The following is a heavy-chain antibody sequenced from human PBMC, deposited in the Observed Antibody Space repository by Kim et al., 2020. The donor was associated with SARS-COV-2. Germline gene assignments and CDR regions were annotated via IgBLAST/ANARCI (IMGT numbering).Heavy chain of an antibody. CDR1: GFTFDDYA. CDR2: ISGDGGST. J-gene: IGHJ6*02. D-gene: IGHD2-15*01. CDR3: AKDLLGQLLLQADYYYYGMDV. V-gene: IGHV3-43*02. Sequence: GGSLRLSCAASGFTFDDYAMHWVRQAPGKGLEWVSLISGDGGSTYYADSVKGRFTISRDNSKNSLYLQMNSLRTEDTALYYCAKDLLGQLLLQADYYYYGMDVWGQGTTVTVSS.